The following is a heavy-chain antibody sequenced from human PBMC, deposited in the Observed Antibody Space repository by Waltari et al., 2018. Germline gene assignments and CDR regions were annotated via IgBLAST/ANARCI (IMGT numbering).Heavy chain of an antibody. CDR1: GHTFTSYY. CDR3: ARGGLFTNYYDSSGLNFDY. J-gene: IGHJ4*02. CDR2: INPRVGST. V-gene: IGHV1-46*03. D-gene: IGHD3-22*01. Sequence: QVQLVQSGAEVKKPGASVKVSCKASGHTFTSYYMHWVRQAPGQGLEWMGIINPRVGSTSYAQKFQGRVTMTRDTSTSTGYMELSSLRSEDTAVYYCARGGLFTNYYDSSGLNFDYWGQGTLVTVSS.